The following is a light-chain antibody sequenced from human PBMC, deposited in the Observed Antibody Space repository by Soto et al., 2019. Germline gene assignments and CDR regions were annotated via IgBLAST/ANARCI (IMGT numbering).Light chain of an antibody. CDR1: QDIGNF. J-gene: IGKJ1*01. Sequence: DIQMTQSPSSLSASVGDRVTISCQASQDIGNFLSEYQQTPGKAPKLLIYDASNLESGVPSRFSGSGSGTDFTFTISSLQPEDFATYYCQQYDNAPPFTFGPGTKVE. CDR2: DAS. CDR3: QQYDNAPPFT. V-gene: IGKV1-33*01.